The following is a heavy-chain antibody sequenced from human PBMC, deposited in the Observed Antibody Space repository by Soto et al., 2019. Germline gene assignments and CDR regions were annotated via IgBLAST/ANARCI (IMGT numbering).Heavy chain of an antibody. J-gene: IGHJ4*02. CDR1: GASICSGVSF. D-gene: IGHD5-12*01. CDR3: AREKGYISGPKDIDY. V-gene: IGHV4-30-4*01. Sequence: NPSETLSLTCTVSGASICSGVSFWSWIRQSPGKGLEWIGYIYDSGSSYYNPPLKSQVTMSVDTSKNQSSLKLRSGTAADTAVYYWAREKGYISGPKDIDYWGQGTLVTVSS. CDR2: IYDSGSS.